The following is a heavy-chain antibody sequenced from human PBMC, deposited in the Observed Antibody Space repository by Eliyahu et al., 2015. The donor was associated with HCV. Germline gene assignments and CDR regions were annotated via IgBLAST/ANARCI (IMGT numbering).Heavy chain of an antibody. V-gene: IGHV3-74*01. CDR1: XFPFSSYW. CDR2: IDSDGSST. D-gene: IGHD1-26*01. CDR3: ARGIRGSRAFDI. Sequence: EEQLVESGGGLVQPGGSLXLSGAGSXFPFSSYWMHWVRQAPGKGLVWVSRIDSDGSSTIYADSVKGRFTISRDNANNTLYLQMTSLRTEDTAMYFCARGIRGSRAFDIWGRGTMVTVSS. J-gene: IGHJ3*02.